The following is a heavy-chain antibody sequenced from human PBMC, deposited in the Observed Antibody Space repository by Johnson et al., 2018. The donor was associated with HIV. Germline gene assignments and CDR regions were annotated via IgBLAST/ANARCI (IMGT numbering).Heavy chain of an antibody. CDR3: ARDESSRLQLTGNDAFDI. CDR2: IWYDGSNK. D-gene: IGHD6-13*01. V-gene: IGHV3-30*19. J-gene: IGHJ3*02. CDR1: GFTFSSYG. Sequence: QVQLVESGGGVVQPGRSLRLSCAASGFTFSSYGMHWVRQAPGKGLEWVAVIWYDGSNKYYADSVKGRFTISRDNSKNTLYLQMNSLRAEDTAVYYCARDESSRLQLTGNDAFDIWGQGTMVTVSS.